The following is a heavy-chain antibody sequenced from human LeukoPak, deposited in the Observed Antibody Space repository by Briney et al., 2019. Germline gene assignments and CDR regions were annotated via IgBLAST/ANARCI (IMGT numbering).Heavy chain of an antibody. J-gene: IGHJ4*02. CDR2: ISYDGSNK. Sequence: GGSLRLSCAASGFTFSSYAMHWVRQAPGKGLEWVAVISYDGSNKYYADSVKGRFTISRDNSKNTLYLQMNSLRAEDTAVYYCALLGIAVAAGFDYWGQGTLVTVSS. CDR3: ALLGIAVAAGFDY. V-gene: IGHV3-30*04. D-gene: IGHD6-19*01. CDR1: GFTFSSYA.